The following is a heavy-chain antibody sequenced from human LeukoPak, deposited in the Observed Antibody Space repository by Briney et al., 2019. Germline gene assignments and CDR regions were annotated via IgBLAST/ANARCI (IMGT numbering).Heavy chain of an antibody. CDR3: ARDPPRYGSGRSYFDY. J-gene: IGHJ4*02. V-gene: IGHV1-2*02. CDR2: INPNSGGT. Sequence: ASVKVSCKASGYTFTGYYMHWVRQAPGQGLEWMGWINPNSGGTNYAQKFQGRVTMTRDTSISTAYMELSRLRSDDTAVYYCARDPPRYGSGRSYFDYWGQGTLVTVSS. CDR1: GYTFTGYY. D-gene: IGHD3-10*01.